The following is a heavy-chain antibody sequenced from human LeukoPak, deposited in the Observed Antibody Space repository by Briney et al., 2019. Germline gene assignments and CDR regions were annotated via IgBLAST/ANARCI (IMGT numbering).Heavy chain of an antibody. D-gene: IGHD3-3*01. CDR2: ISAYNGNT. V-gene: IGHV1-18*01. CDR3: ASGGYYDFWSGYYSPVDFYFDY. J-gene: IGHJ4*02. CDR1: GYTFTSYG. Sequence: ASVKVSCKASGYTFTSYGISWVRQAPGQGLEWMGWISAYNGNTNYAQKLQGRVTMTTDTSTSTAYMELRSLRSDDTAVYYCASGGYYDFWSGYYSPVDFYFDYWGQGTLVTVSS.